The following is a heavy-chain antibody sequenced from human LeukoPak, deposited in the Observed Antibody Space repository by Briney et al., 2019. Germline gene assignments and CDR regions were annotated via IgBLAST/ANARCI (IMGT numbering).Heavy chain of an antibody. CDR3: ARMRVRGVIISYLFDP. J-gene: IGHJ5*02. Sequence: SETLSLTCTVSGGSITSTNYLWGWVRQPPGKGLEWIGSGHYSGRAYYTPSLKSRVTISVDTSKNQFSLKLSSVTAADTAVYYCARMRVRGVIISYLFDPWGQGTLVTVSS. CDR2: GHYSGRA. CDR1: GGSITSTNYL. V-gene: IGHV4-39*07. D-gene: IGHD3-10*01.